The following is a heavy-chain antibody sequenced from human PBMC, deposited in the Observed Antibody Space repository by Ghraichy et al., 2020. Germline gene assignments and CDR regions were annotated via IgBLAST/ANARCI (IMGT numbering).Heavy chain of an antibody. J-gene: IGHJ3*01. Sequence: SQTLTLTCAVFGGSFSDYFWSWIRQPPGKGLEWIGEINHSGSTKYNPSLKSRVTISVATSKNPFSLKLNSVIAADTAVYYCARYSSNSYDDAFDSWGRGTLVTVSS. CDR3: ARYSSNSYDDAFDS. CDR1: GGSFSDYF. V-gene: IGHV4-34*01. D-gene: IGHD6-13*01. CDR2: INHSGST.